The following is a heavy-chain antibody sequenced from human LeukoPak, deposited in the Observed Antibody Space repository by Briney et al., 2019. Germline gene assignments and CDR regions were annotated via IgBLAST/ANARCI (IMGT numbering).Heavy chain of an antibody. CDR1: GFSFSTYG. V-gene: IGHV3-30*02. CDR3: AREITGYNGPFDY. J-gene: IGHJ4*02. D-gene: IGHD5-24*01. CDR2: IRHDGSSK. Sequence: GGSLRLSCVASGFSFSTYGMHWVRQAPGKGLEWVAFIRHDGSSKYYADSVKGRFTISRDNSKNTLYLQMNSLRAEDTAVYYCAREITGYNGPFDYWGQGTLVTVSS.